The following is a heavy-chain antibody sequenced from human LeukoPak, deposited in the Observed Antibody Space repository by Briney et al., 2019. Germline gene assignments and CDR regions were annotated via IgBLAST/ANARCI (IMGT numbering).Heavy chain of an antibody. J-gene: IGHJ5*02. D-gene: IGHD5-18*01. CDR1: GYTFTSNG. CDR3: ARDQDTAMVPPWVWFDP. V-gene: IGHV1-18*01. CDR2: ISAYNGNT. Sequence: GASVKVSCKASGYTFTSNGISWVRQAPGQGLEWMGWISAYNGNTNYAQKLQGRVTMTTDTSTSTAYMELRSLRSDDTAVYYCARDQDTAMVPPWVWFDPWGQGTLATVSS.